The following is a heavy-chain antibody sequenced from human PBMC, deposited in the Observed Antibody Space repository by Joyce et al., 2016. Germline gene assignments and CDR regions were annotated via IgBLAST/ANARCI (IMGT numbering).Heavy chain of an antibody. CDR1: GFTFSSYA. D-gene: IGHD1-26*01. V-gene: IGHV3-30-3*01. Sequence: QVQLVESGGGVVQPGRSLRLSCAASGFTFSSYAMNWVRQAPGEGLEGVAIISYDGNNKYYADSEKGRFPISRDNSKNTLYLQMNSLRADDTAVYYCARGLQWEPYYFDSWGQGTLVTVSS. J-gene: IGHJ4*02. CDR2: ISYDGNNK. CDR3: ARGLQWEPYYFDS.